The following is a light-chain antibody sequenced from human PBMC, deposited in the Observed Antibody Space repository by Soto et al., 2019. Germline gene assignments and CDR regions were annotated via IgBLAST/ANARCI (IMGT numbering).Light chain of an antibody. V-gene: IGLV2-8*01. CDR2: EVS. J-gene: IGLJ1*01. CDR1: SSDVGNYNY. CDR3: GSYAGGNNYL. Sequence: QSVLTQPPSASGSPGQSVTISCTGASSDVGNYNYVSWYQQHPGKAPKLMIYEVSKRPSGVPDRFSGSKSGNTASLTVSGLQAEDEADYYCGSYAGGNNYLFGTGTKVTVL.